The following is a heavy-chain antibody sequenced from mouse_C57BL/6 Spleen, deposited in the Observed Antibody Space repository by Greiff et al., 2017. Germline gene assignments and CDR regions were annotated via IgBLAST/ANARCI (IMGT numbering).Heavy chain of an antibody. J-gene: IGHJ3*01. Sequence: VQLQQSGPELVKPGASVKISCKASGYAFSSSWMNWVKQRPGKGLEWIGRIYPGDGDTNYNGKFKGKATLTADKSSSTAYMQLSSLTSEDSAVYFCAYDYDPCAYWGQGTLVTVSA. CDR1: GYAFSSSW. V-gene: IGHV1-82*01. CDR2: IYPGDGDT. D-gene: IGHD2-4*01. CDR3: AYDYDPCAY.